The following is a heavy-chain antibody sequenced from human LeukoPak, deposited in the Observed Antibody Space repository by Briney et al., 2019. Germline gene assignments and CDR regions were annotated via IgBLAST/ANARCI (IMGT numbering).Heavy chain of an antibody. J-gene: IGHJ4*02. Sequence: GESLKISCKGSGYIFTNYWIGWVRQMPGKGLEWMGIIYPGDSDTRHIPSFQGQVTISADKSINTAYLQWSSLKASDTAMYYCARRVDSYWFFDYWGQGTLVTVSS. D-gene: IGHD1-26*01. CDR1: GYIFTNYW. V-gene: IGHV5-51*01. CDR2: IYPGDSDT. CDR3: ARRVDSYWFFDY.